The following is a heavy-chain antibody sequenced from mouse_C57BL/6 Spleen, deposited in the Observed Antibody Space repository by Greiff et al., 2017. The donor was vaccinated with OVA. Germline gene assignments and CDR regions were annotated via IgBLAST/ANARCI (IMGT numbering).Heavy chain of an antibody. Sequence: DVKLVESGGGLVKPGGSLKLSCAASGFTFSSYAMSWVRQTPEKRLEWVATISDGGSYTYYPDNVKGRFTISRDKAKNNLYLQMSHLKSEDTAMYYCARDYYSKGAWFAYWGQGTLVTVSA. J-gene: IGHJ3*01. V-gene: IGHV5-4*01. CDR3: ARDYYSKGAWFAY. D-gene: IGHD2-5*01. CDR1: GFTFSSYA. CDR2: ISDGGSYT.